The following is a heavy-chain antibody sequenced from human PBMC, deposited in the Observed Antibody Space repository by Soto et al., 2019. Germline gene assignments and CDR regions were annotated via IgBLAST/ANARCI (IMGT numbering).Heavy chain of an antibody. Sequence: GGSLRLSCAASGFTFSSYAMHWVRQAPGKGLEWVAVISYDGSNKYYADSVKGRFTISRDNSKNTPYLQMNSLRAEDTAVYYCAKDRLEGNYYYGMDVWGQGTTVTVSS. V-gene: IGHV3-30-3*01. CDR2: ISYDGSNK. CDR1: GFTFSSYA. D-gene: IGHD3-3*01. CDR3: AKDRLEGNYYYGMDV. J-gene: IGHJ6*02.